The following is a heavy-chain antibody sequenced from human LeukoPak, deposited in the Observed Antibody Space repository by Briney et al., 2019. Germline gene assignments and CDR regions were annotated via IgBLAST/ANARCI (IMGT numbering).Heavy chain of an antibody. V-gene: IGHV4-39*01. CDR2: IYYSGNT. CDR3: ARARMARQSGGSDY. CDR1: GVSISSSNSY. D-gene: IGHD3-16*01. Sequence: PSETLSLTCTVSGVSISSSNSYWGWIRQPPGKGLEWIGSIYYSGNTYYNASLKSQVSISIDTSKNQFSLRLTSVTAADTAVYYCARARMARQSGGSDYWGQGTLVTVSS. J-gene: IGHJ4*02.